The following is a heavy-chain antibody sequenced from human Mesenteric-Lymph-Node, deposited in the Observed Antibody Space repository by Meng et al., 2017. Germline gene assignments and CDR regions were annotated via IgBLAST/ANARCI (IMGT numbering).Heavy chain of an antibody. CDR3: ARVFGGYSGYFFGY. CDR1: GFTFSSYW. Sequence: GESLKISCAASGFTFSSYWMSWVRQAPGKGLEWVANIKQDGSEKYYVDSVKGRFTISRDNAKNSLYLQMNSLRAEDTAVYYCARVFGGYSGYFFGYWGQGTLVTVSS. V-gene: IGHV3-7*01. J-gene: IGHJ4*02. CDR2: IKQDGSEK. D-gene: IGHD5-12*01.